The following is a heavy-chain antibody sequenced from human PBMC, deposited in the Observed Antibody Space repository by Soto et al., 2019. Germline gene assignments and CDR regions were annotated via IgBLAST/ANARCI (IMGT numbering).Heavy chain of an antibody. CDR2: IRPDGTET. CDR1: GFTFTDFY. D-gene: IGHD4-4*01. CDR3: AGWGGHDYNY. V-gene: IGHV3-7*03. Sequence: EVQLVQSGGGLVQHGGSLRLSCVGSGFTFTDFYMNWVRQAPGKGLEWVANIRPDGTETNYVESVRGRFTTSRDNAKNALFQQINIRRADDTALIYCAGWGGHDYNYWGQGNLVTVSS. J-gene: IGHJ4*02.